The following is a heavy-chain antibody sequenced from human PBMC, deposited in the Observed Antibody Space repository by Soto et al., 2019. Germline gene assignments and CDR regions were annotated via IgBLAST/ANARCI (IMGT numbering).Heavy chain of an antibody. Sequence: EGSPSHSCASSEFTIRNYRMHLVRQAPGKGLEWVAVISYDGSNKYYADSVKGRFTISRDNSKNTLYLQMNSLRAEDTAVYYCARDRLRYNWNDFPYYYYGMDVWGQGTTVTVSS. J-gene: IGHJ6*02. D-gene: IGHD1-1*01. CDR3: ARDRLRYNWNDFPYYYYGMDV. CDR1: EFTIRNYR. V-gene: IGHV3-30-3*01. CDR2: ISYDGSNK.